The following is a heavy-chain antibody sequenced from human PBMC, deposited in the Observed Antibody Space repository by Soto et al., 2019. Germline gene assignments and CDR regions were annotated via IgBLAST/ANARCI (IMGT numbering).Heavy chain of an antibody. J-gene: IGHJ4*02. CDR3: ARDKITGLFDY. Sequence: SETLSLTCTVSGASFSHFYWSWIRQPPGKGLEWIGYIFYSGSTNYNPSLKSRVTISVDTSKNQFSLKLTSVTAADTAVYYCARDKITGLFDYWGQGTLVTVSS. V-gene: IGHV4-59*12. CDR2: IFYSGST. D-gene: IGHD2-8*02. CDR1: GASFSHFY.